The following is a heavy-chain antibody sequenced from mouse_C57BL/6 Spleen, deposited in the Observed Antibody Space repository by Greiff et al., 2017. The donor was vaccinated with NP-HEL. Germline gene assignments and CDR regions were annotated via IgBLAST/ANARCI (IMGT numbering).Heavy chain of an antibody. Sequence: EVKVVESGGGLVKPGGSLKLSCAASGFTFSDYGMHWVRQAPEKGLEWVAYISSGSSTIYYADTVKGRFTISRDNAKNTLFLQMTRLRSEDTAMYYCAKGVVTYYYAMDYWGQGTSVTVSS. D-gene: IGHD2-2*01. CDR1: GFTFSDYG. J-gene: IGHJ4*01. CDR3: AKGVVTYYYAMDY. V-gene: IGHV5-17*01. CDR2: ISSGSSTI.